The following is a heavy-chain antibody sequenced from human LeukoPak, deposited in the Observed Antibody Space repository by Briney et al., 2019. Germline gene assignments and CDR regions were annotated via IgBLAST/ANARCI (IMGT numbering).Heavy chain of an antibody. J-gene: IGHJ4*02. CDR1: GGSFSGYY. CDR2: INHSGST. CDR3: ARGHYDFWSGYSYYFDY. Sequence: SETLSLTCAVYGGSFSGYYWSWIRQPPGKGLEWIGEINHSGSTNYNPSLKSRVTISVDTSKSQFSLKLSSVTAADTAVYYCARGHYDFWSGYSYYFDYWGQGTLVTVSS. D-gene: IGHD3-3*01. V-gene: IGHV4-34*01.